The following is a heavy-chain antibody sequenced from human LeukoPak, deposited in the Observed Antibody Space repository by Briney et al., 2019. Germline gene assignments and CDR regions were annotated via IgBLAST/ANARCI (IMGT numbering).Heavy chain of an antibody. V-gene: IGHV3-30*02. CDR1: GFIFPTYG. CDR2: IYPGGNQK. Sequence: GGSLRLSCAASGFIFPTYGMHWVRQAPGKGLEWVACIYPGGNQKDYADSVKGRVIISRDNSKNILFLQMNSLRPEDTAVYYCAKDWSGDYNWSDPWGQGTLVTVSS. CDR3: AKDWSGDYNWSDP. D-gene: IGHD3-3*01. J-gene: IGHJ5*02.